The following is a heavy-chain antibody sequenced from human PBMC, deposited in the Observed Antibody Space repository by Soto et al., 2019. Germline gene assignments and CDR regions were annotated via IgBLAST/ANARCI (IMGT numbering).Heavy chain of an antibody. CDR2: IYPGDSHT. CDR1: GYSFTSYW. CDR3: ARQGYCSTTACYTVDY. D-gene: IGHD2-2*02. V-gene: IGHV5-51*01. J-gene: IGHJ4*02. Sequence: GESLKISCKGSGYSFTSYWIGWVRQMPGKGLEWMGIIYPGDSHTKYSPSFQGQVTISADKSISTAYLQWSGLKASDTAIYYCARQGYCSTTACYTVDYWGQGTLVTVSS.